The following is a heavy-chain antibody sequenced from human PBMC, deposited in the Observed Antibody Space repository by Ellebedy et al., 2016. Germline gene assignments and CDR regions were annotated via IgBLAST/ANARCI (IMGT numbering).Heavy chain of an antibody. J-gene: IGHJ6*02. D-gene: IGHD2-2*01. V-gene: IGHV3-23*01. CDR1: GFTFRSYG. CDR3: AKDTSYYAESGDGMDV. CDR2: ISGSGDST. Sequence: GESLKISXTASGFTFRSYGMSWVRQAPGKGLEWVSAISGSGDSTYYADSVKGRFTISRDNSRNTLYLQMNSLRTEDTAVYYCAKDTSYYAESGDGMDVWGQGTTVTVSS.